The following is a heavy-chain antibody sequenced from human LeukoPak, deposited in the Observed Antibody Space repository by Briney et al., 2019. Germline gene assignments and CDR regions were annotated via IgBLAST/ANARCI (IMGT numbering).Heavy chain of an antibody. J-gene: IGHJ5*01. CDR1: GYSFTTYW. CDR2: IYPRDSDT. V-gene: IGHV5-51*01. CDR3: ARSPTGWFDS. D-gene: IGHD1-1*01. Sequence: GESLKISCKGFGYSFTTYWIGWVRQMPGKGLEWMGIIYPRDSDTSYSPSFQGQVTISADKSISIAYLQWSRLKASDTAVYYCARSPTGWFDSWGQGTLVTVSS.